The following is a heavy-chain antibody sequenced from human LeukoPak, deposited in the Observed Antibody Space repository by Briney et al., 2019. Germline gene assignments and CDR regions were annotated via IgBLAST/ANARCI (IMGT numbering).Heavy chain of an antibody. D-gene: IGHD5-18*01. V-gene: IGHV4-4*02. CDR1: GDSISGSNW. Sequence: SETLSLTCDVSGDSISGSNWWNWVRQPPGKGLEWIGGIYHSGSTNYNPSLKRRVTMSVDKSKNQFSLKLSSVTAADTAVFYCVRRRYNCGFDSWGQGTLVTVSS. CDR2: IYHSGST. CDR3: VRRRYNCGFDS. J-gene: IGHJ4*02.